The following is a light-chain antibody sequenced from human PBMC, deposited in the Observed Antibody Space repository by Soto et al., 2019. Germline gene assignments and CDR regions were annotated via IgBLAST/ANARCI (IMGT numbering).Light chain of an antibody. CDR2: DND. CDR1: NSNIGRNY. Sequence: QSALTQPPSVSAAPGQKVTISCSGSNSNIGRNYVSWYCQVPGAAPKLIIYDNDKRPSGIPDRFSGSRLDTSATLGITAVQAGDEADYYCGTWDNSLNGWVFGGGTKVTVL. CDR3: GTWDNSLNGWV. V-gene: IGLV1-51*01. J-gene: IGLJ3*02.